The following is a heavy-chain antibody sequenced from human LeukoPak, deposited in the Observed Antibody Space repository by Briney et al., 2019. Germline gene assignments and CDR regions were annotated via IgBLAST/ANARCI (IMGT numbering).Heavy chain of an antibody. CDR1: GFTFSSYS. D-gene: IGHD3-22*01. CDR2: ISSSSSYI. CDR3: ARARDYYDLYAFDI. Sequence: GGSLRLSCAASGFTFSSYSMNWVHQAPGKGLEWVSSISSSSSYIYYADSVKGRFAISRDSAKNSLYLQMNSLRAEDTAVYYCARARDYYDLYAFDIWGQGTMVTVSS. J-gene: IGHJ3*02. V-gene: IGHV3-21*01.